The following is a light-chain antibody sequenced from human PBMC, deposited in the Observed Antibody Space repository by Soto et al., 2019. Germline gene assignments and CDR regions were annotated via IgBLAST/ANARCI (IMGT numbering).Light chain of an antibody. CDR1: QNIDRW. CDR3: QHYNSYPWT. J-gene: IGKJ1*01. CDR2: GAS. V-gene: IGKV1-5*03. Sequence: DIQMTQSPSTLSASVGDRVTITWRASQNIDRWLAWYQQKPGKAPNLLIYGASNLESGVPSRFSGSGSGTEFTLTISSLRPDDFATYYCQHYNSYPWTFGQGTNVEIK.